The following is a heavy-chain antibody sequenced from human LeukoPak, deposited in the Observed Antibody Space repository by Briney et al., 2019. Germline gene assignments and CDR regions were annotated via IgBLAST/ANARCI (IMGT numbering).Heavy chain of an antibody. D-gene: IGHD3-22*01. CDR2: ISNDGGGT. J-gene: IGHJ4*02. V-gene: IGHV3-23*01. Sequence: GGSLRLSCAASGFIFNNYGLVWVRQAPGKGLEWVSAISNDGGGTTYADFVKGRFSVSRDNSKNTLSLQMNSLRAEDTALYYCAKGSSGYFFDLWGQGTLVTVSS. CDR3: AKGSSGYFFDL. CDR1: GFIFNNYG.